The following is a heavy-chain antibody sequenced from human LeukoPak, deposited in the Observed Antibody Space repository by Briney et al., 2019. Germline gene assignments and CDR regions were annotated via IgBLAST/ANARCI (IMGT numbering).Heavy chain of an antibody. CDR2: IKQDGSEK. Sequence: GGSLRLSCAASGFIFSNFWMTWVRQAPGKGLEWVANIKQDGSEKYYVDSVKGRFTISRDNAKNSLYLQMNSLRAEDTAVYYCARDRVATSSSPFGYWGQGTLVTVSS. V-gene: IGHV3-7*01. CDR1: GFIFSNFW. J-gene: IGHJ4*02. CDR3: ARDRVATSSSPFGY. D-gene: IGHD6-13*01.